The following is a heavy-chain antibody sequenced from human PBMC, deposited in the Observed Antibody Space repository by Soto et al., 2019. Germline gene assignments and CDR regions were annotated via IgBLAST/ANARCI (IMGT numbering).Heavy chain of an antibody. Sequence: EVQLLESGGGLLQPGGSLRLSCAASGFRIGSSAMSWVRQAPGEGLEWVASINRQGNIYYADSVVGRFAISRDDSKDTLDLQMNSLRVDDTAVYYCAKDHVSSGWPTFDSWGQGTLVTVSS. V-gene: IGHV3-23*01. CDR1: GFRIGSSA. J-gene: IGHJ4*02. CDR3: AKDHVSSGWPTFDS. CDR2: INRQGNI. D-gene: IGHD6-19*01.